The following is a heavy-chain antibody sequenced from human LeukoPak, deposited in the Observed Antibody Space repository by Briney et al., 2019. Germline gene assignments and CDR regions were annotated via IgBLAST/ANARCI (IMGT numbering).Heavy chain of an antibody. CDR2: IRYDGSNK. CDR1: GFTFSSYG. CDR3: ARDPYSGNYGAYYYYYMDV. V-gene: IGHV3-30*02. Sequence: GGSLRLSCAASGFTFSSYGMHWVRQAPGKGLEWVAFIRYDGSNKYYADSVKGRFTIPRDNAKNSLYLQMDSLRVEDTAEYYCARDPYSGNYGAYYYYYMDVWGKGTTVTVSS. D-gene: IGHD1-26*01. J-gene: IGHJ6*03.